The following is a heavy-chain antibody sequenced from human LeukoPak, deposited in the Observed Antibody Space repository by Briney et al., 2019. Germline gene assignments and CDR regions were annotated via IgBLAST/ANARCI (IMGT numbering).Heavy chain of an antibody. J-gene: IGHJ4*02. D-gene: IGHD3-10*01. CDR2: INRDGSTT. CDR1: GFTFSNYW. Sequence: GGSLRLSCAASGFTFSNYWVHWVRQAPGKGLVWVSRINRDGSTTKYADSVKGRFTVSRDNAKNTLNLQMNSLRAEDTAVYYRARDKKSGESSEIDYWGQGTLVTVSS. CDR3: ARDKKSGESSEIDY. V-gene: IGHV3-74*03.